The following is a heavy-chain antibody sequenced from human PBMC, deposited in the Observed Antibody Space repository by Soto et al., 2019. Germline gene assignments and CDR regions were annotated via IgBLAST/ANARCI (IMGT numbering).Heavy chain of an antibody. V-gene: IGHV4-61*01. J-gene: IGHJ4*02. CDR3: ARSGSGSGWL. CDR2: IYYSGGT. CDR1: GGSVSSGHFY. Sequence: TLSLTCTVSGGSVSSGHFYWSWIRQPPGKGLEWIGYIYYSGGTKYNPSLRSRVTILVDTSKNQFSLKLTSVTAADTAVYYCARSGSGSGWLGGQGTLVTVSS. D-gene: IGHD6-19*01.